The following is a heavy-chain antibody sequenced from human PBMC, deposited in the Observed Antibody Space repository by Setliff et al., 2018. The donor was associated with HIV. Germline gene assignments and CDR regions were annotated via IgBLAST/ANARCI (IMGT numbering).Heavy chain of an antibody. D-gene: IGHD2-15*01. CDR1: GGTFGSHE. J-gene: IGHJ4*02. V-gene: IGHV1-69*13. CDR2: IVPILNTG. CDR3: ARGAVVTNYFDY. Sequence: ASVKVSCKASGGTFGSHEISWVRQAPGQGLEWMGGIVPILNTGNYAPKFQGRVTITADESTTTAYMELSSLRSEDTAVYYCARGAVVTNYFDYWGQGTLVTVSS.